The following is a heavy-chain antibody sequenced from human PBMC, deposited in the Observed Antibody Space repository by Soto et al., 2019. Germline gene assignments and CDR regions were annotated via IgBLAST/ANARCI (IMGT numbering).Heavy chain of an antibody. CDR3: ARDVRVDCSPINCYNYYGMDV. CDR2: ISDYNGDT. CDR1: GYTFSSYG. D-gene: IGHD2-8*02. V-gene: IGHV1-18*01. J-gene: IGHJ6*02. Sequence: QVQMVQSGAEVKKPGASVKVSCKTSGYTFSSYGISWVRQAPGQGLEWMGWISDYNGDTKYAHKLQGRVTLTTDTSTSTAHMEMRSLRSDDTAVYYCARDVRVDCSPINCYNYYGMDVWGQATTVTVSS.